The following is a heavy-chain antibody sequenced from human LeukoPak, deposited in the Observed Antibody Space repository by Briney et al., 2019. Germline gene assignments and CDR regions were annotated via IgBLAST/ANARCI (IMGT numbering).Heavy chain of an antibody. V-gene: IGHV3-21*01. D-gene: IGHD1-26*01. CDR2: IHTSSDYV. Sequence: PGGSLRLSCAASGFTFSSYSMNWVRQTPGLAPEWVSSIHTSSDYVYYADSVKGRFISSRDNAKNSLYLQMNSLRVEDTGVYYCARDPYSGSYGDYYYYYMDVWGKGTTVTISS. CDR1: GFTFSSYS. J-gene: IGHJ6*03. CDR3: ARDPYSGSYGDYYYYYMDV.